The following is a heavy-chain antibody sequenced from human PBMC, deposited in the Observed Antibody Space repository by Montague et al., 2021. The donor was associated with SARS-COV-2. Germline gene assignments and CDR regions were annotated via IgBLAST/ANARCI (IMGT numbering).Heavy chain of an antibody. CDR1: GFSLSTRGVG. D-gene: IGHD2-2*01. Sequence: PALVKPTQTLTLTCTFSGFSLSTRGVGVGWIRQPPGKALEWLTLIYWNDEKRYRPSLKSRLIISKDTSKNQVVLTMTNLDPVDTATYYCAHRPIVVGSAGIPFVAFDMWGPGTMVTVSS. CDR3: AHRPIVVGSAGIPFVAFDM. CDR2: IYWNDEK. J-gene: IGHJ3*02. V-gene: IGHV2-5*01.